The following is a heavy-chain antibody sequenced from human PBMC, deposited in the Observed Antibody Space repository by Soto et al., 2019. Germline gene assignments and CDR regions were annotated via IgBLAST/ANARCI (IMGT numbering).Heavy chain of an antibody. J-gene: IGHJ5*02. CDR1: GFSLSTSGVG. D-gene: IGHD1-7*01. V-gene: IGHV2-5*02. CDR2: IYWDDDK. Sequence: QITLKESGPTLVKPTQTLTLTCTFSGFSLSTSGVGVGWIRQPPGKALEWLALIYWDDDKRYSPSLKSRLTITKDTSKNPVVLTMTNMDPVDTATYYCAHRGARNCNSGLRGLDPWGQGTLVTVSS. CDR3: AHRGARNCNSGLRGLDP.